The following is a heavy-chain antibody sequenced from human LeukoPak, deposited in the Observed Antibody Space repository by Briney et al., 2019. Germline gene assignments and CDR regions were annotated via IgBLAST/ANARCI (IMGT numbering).Heavy chain of an antibody. Sequence: PSETLSLTCDVSGGSISSGLYSWSWIRQPLGKGLEWIGYIYHTGSTYYNPSLKSRVTISVDTSRNQFSLRLSSVTAADTAVYYCARLQYCSGTSCYWFDPWGQGTLVTVSS. V-gene: IGHV4-30-2*01. CDR1: GGSISSGLYS. CDR2: IYHTGST. CDR3: ARLQYCSGTSCYWFDP. D-gene: IGHD2-2*01. J-gene: IGHJ5*02.